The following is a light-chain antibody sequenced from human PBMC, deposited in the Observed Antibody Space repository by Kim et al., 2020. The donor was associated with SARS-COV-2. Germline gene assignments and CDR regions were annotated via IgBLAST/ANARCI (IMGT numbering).Light chain of an antibody. CDR2: DVS. Sequence: GQSITSSCTGTSIDIGSYNYVSWYQQHPGKAPKLMICDVSNRPSGVSDRFSGSKSGNTASLTISGLQAEDEADYYCTSYTSSSTYVFGTGTKVTVL. V-gene: IGLV2-14*03. CDR1: SIDIGSYNY. CDR3: TSYTSSSTYV. J-gene: IGLJ1*01.